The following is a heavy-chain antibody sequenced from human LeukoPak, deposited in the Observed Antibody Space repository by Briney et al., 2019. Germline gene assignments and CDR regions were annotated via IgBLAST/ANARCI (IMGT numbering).Heavy chain of an antibody. CDR2: INPSGGST. Sequence: ASVTVSCTASGYTFTSYYMHWVRQAPGQGLEWMGIINPSGGSTSYAQKFQGRVTITADKSTSTAFMELSGLRSEDTAVYFCASHASYTSGYSYDYWGRGTLVTVSS. J-gene: IGHJ4*02. V-gene: IGHV1-46*01. CDR1: GYTFTSYY. D-gene: IGHD3-22*01. CDR3: ASHASYTSGYSYDY.